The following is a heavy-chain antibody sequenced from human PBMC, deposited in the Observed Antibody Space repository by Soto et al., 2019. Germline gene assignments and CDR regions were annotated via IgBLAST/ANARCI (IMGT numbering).Heavy chain of an antibody. CDR3: AKDGDSSGWYLF. CDR2: ISYDGRNK. J-gene: IGHJ4*02. V-gene: IGHV3-30*18. CDR1: GFTFSNYG. Sequence: GESLKISCAASGFTFSNYGMHWVRQAPGKGLEWVAVISYDGRNKYYVDSVKGRFTISRDNSKNTLYLQMNSLRAEDTALYYCAKDGDSSGWYLFWGQGTLVTVSS. D-gene: IGHD6-19*01.